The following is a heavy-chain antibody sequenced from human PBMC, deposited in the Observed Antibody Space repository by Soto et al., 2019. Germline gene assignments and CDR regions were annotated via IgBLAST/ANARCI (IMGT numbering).Heavy chain of an antibody. V-gene: IGHV3-33*01. D-gene: IGHD3-16*01. CDR2: VWNDGINK. J-gene: IGHJ6*02. Sequence: QGQLVESGGGVVQPGGSLRLSCAASGFIFSAYGIHWVRQAPGKGLEWVAIVWNDGINKYYADSVKGRFTISRDNFKNTVDLQMNSLRVEDTAVYYCARDPGEWQFDDYYGLDVWGQGTTVTVSS. CDR1: GFIFSAYG. CDR3: ARDPGEWQFDDYYGLDV.